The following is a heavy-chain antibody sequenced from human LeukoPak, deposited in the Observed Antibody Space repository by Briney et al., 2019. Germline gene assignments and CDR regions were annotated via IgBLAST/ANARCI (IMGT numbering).Heavy chain of an antibody. CDR3: ARDVYYYENSGYYRYYVMDV. D-gene: IGHD3-22*01. Sequence: SDTLSLTCTVSGGPISSYYWSWLRQPAGKGLEWVGRIYSSEINNYIASIKSRDTMSVDTSKNQFTLKLTSVIAAETAVYQCARDVYYYENSGYYRYYVMDVWGQGTTFTASS. V-gene: IGHV4-4*07. CDR2: IYSSEIN. CDR1: GGPISSYY. J-gene: IGHJ6*02.